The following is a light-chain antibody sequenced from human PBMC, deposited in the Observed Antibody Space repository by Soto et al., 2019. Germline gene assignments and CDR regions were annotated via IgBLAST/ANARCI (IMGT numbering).Light chain of an antibody. CDR3: MQALQTRSIT. J-gene: IGKJ5*01. CDR1: RRLLHGNGYNY. Sequence: DTVMNQPQLSLPATPGEPASTSCRSRRRLLHGNGYNYLDWYLXKPGQSXXLXIYLGSNRASGVPDRFSGSGSGTDFTLKISRVEAEDVVVYYCMQALQTRSITFGQGTRLEIK. V-gene: IGKV2-28*01. CDR2: LGS.